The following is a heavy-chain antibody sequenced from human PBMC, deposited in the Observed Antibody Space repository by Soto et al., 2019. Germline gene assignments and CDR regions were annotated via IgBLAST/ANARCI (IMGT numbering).Heavy chain of an antibody. V-gene: IGHV3-13*04. Sequence: PGESLKISCAASGFIFSSYDMHWVRQTTGKGLEWVSAIGTAGDTYYPGSVKGRFTISRENAKNSLYLQVNSLRAGDTAVYYCARLGRDGFFDYWGQGTLVTVSS. D-gene: IGHD2-15*01. CDR2: IGTAGDT. CDR1: GFIFSSYD. CDR3: ARLGRDGFFDY. J-gene: IGHJ4*02.